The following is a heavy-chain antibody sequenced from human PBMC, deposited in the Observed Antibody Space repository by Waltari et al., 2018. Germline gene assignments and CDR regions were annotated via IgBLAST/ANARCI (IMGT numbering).Heavy chain of an antibody. Sequence: QAQLKQWGAGTLKPSDTLSLTCGVYGGSFSGYHWTWVRQSPGKGLEGTGEINNGGVTNYSPSLKSRVTISVDASKNQFSLFVRSVTAADTAVYYCARGGVPDYYGSGSPYRNWFDPWGQGTLVTVSS. J-gene: IGHJ5*02. D-gene: IGHD3-10*01. CDR2: INNGGVT. V-gene: IGHV4-34*02. CDR3: ARGGVPDYYGSGSPYRNWFDP. CDR1: GGSFSGYH.